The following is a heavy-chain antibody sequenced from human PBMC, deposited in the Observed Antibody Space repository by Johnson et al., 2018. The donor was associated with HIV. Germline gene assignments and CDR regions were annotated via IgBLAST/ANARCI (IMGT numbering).Heavy chain of an antibody. V-gene: IGHV3-30*14. CDR3: VRPAAAGRDDAFDI. Sequence: QVQLVESGGGVVQPGRSLRLSCVVSGFNFSSYDIDWVRQAPGKGLEWLAAISYDGSNKFYADSVKGRFTISRDNSKNTLYLQMNSLRAEDTAVYYCVRPAAAGRDDAFDIWGQGTMVTVSS. J-gene: IGHJ3*02. CDR1: GFNFSSYD. D-gene: IGHD6-13*01. CDR2: ISYDGSNK.